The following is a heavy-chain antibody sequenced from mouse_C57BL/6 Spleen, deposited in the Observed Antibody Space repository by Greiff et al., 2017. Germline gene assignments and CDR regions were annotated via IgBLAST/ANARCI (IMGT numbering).Heavy chain of an antibody. D-gene: IGHD2-4*01. CDR2: INPSTGGT. J-gene: IGHJ3*01. CDR1: GYSFTGYY. CDR3: ARHDYDEAY. Sequence: EVQLQQSGPELVKPGASVKISCKASGYSFTGYYMNWVKQSPEKSLEWIGEINPSTGGTTYNQKFKAKATLTVDKSSSTAYMQLKSLTSEDSAVYYCARHDYDEAYWGQGTLVTVSA. V-gene: IGHV1-42*01.